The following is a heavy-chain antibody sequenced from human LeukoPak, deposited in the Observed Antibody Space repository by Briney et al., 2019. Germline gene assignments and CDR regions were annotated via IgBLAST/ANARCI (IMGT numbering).Heavy chain of an antibody. V-gene: IGHV3-23*01. CDR1: GFTFSSYA. D-gene: IGHD2-15*01. J-gene: IGHJ6*02. CDR3: AKVAYCSDGSCRVGLDV. Sequence: GGSLRLSCVASGFTFSSYAMNWVRQAPGKGPEWVSIITNTGGTTYYADSVKGRFTMSRDNSKNTLCLQMNSLRAEDTAVYYCAKVAYCSDGSCRVGLDVWGQGTTVTVSS. CDR2: ITNTGGTT.